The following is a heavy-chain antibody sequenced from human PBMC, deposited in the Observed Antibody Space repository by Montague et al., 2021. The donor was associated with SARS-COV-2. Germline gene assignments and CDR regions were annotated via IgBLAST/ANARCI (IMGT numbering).Heavy chain of an antibody. CDR3: GFNSVAGAGDS. J-gene: IGHJ4*02. V-gene: IGHV3-7*01. Sequence: SLRLSCAASGLAISMYWMTWVRQAPGKGLEWVANIKRDGSETYYADSVKGRFSISRDNTKNSLYLQLNSLRADDTAVYYCGFNSVAGAGDSLGQGTLVTVSS. D-gene: IGHD6-13*01. CDR2: IKRDGSET. CDR1: GLAISMYW.